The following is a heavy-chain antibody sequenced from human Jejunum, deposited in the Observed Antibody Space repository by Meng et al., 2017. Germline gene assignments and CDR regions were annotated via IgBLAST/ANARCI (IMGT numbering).Heavy chain of an antibody. CDR3: ARGVEDGFNGNDY. CDR2: IVHVLGVS. CDR1: ADIVGYHT. J-gene: IGHJ4*02. D-gene: IGHD5-24*01. Sequence: QVQMGDLGAGGRKRGSLGKVSCNASADIVGYHTFNWVRQAPGQGLEWMGRIVHVLGVSTYAQKFQGRVTITADKSTNTVYLEMSSLTPDDTAFYYCARGVEDGFNGNDYWGQGTLVTVSS. V-gene: IGHV1-69*02.